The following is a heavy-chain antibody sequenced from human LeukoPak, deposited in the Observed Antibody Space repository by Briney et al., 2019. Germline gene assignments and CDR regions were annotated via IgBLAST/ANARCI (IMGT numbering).Heavy chain of an antibody. J-gene: IGHJ6*03. D-gene: IGHD1-26*01. V-gene: IGHV1-69*13. Sequence: SVKVSCKASGGTFSSYAISWVRQAPGQGLEWMGGIILIFGTANYAQKFQGRVTITADESTSTAYMELSSLRSEDTAVYYCASLRRGSYPYYYYYMDVWGKGTTVTVSS. CDR1: GGTFSSYA. CDR2: IILIFGTA. CDR3: ASLRRGSYPYYYYYMDV.